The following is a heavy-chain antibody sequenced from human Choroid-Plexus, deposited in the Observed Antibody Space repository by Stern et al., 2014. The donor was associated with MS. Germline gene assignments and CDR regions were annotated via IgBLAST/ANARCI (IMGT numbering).Heavy chain of an antibody. D-gene: IGHD2-15*01. CDR2: ISWDDDK. J-gene: IGHJ3*01. V-gene: IGHV2-5*02. CDR1: GFSLNSAGVG. CDR3: AARGGFCGGGSCSSAGFDF. Sequence: QVTLKESGPTLVKPTQTLTLTCALSGFSLNSAGVGVGWIRQPPGKALEWLAVISWDDDKRHSPSLKTRLTITKDTSKNQVVLTLTNMDPVDTGTYYCAARGGFCGGGSCSSAGFDFWGQGTTVTVSS.